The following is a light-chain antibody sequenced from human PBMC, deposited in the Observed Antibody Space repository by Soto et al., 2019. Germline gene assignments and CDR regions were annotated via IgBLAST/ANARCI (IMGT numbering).Light chain of an antibody. V-gene: IGLV2-11*01. CDR2: DVS. J-gene: IGLJ3*02. CDR3: QTFDSSLTISWV. CDR1: SSDVGGYNH. Sequence: QSVLSQPRSVSGSPGQSVTISCTGSSSDVGGYNHVSWYQHHPGKAPKVMIYDVSKRTSGVPDRFSGSKSGNTASLTITGLQAEDEADYYCQTFDSSLTISWVFGGGTKLTVL.